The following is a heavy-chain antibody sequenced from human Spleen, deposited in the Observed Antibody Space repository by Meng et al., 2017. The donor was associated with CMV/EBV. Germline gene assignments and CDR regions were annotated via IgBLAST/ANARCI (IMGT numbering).Heavy chain of an antibody. D-gene: IGHD3-3*02. J-gene: IGHJ4*02. CDR1: GGSISSSSYY. V-gene: IGHV4-39*07. CDR2: IYYSGST. CDR3: AKDFIFGVVISRGNDY. Sequence: GSLRLSCTVSGGSISSSSYYWGWIRQPPGKGLEWIGSIYYSGSTYYNPSLKSRVTISVDTSKNQFSLKLSSVTAADTAVYYCAKDFIFGVVISRGNDYWGQGTLVTVSS.